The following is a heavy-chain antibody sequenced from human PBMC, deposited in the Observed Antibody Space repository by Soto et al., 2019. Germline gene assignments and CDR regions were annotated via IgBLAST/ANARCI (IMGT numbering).Heavy chain of an antibody. CDR2: IDPSDSQT. D-gene: IGHD3-22*01. CDR3: ARQIYDSDTGPNFQYYFDS. Sequence: GESLKTSLKGSGYSFAGYWITWVRQKPGIGLEWMGRIDPSDSQTYYSPSFRGHVTISVTKSITTVFLQWSSLRASDTAMYYCARQIYDSDTGPNFQYYFDSWGQGTPVTVSS. CDR1: GYSFAGYW. V-gene: IGHV5-10-1*01. J-gene: IGHJ4*02.